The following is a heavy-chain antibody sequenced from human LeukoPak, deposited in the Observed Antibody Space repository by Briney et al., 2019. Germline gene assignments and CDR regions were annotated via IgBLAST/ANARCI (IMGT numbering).Heavy chain of an antibody. Sequence: SGGSLRLPCTASGFVFNTYWMHWIRQAPGKGLVWVAFISADGTATKYADSVKGRLTISRDNAKNTLYLQMNSLRVDDTAFYYCARDTGEMFDPWGQGTLVTVSS. J-gene: IGHJ5*02. CDR1: GFVFNTYW. CDR3: ARDTGEMFDP. V-gene: IGHV3-74*03. D-gene: IGHD3-16*01. CDR2: ISADGTAT.